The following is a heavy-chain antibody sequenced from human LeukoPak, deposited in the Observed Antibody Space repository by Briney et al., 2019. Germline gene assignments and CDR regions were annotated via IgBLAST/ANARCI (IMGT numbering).Heavy chain of an antibody. D-gene: IGHD5-18*01. CDR1: GFTFSDYY. V-gene: IGHV3-11*01. CDR2: ISSSGSTI. Sequence: PGASLTLSCAASGFTFSDYYMSWIRQAPGKGLEWVSYISSSGSTIYYADSVKGRFTISRDNAKNSLYLQMNSLRAEDTAVYYCARDMFTAMVTWGGFDPWGQGTLVTVSS. J-gene: IGHJ5*02. CDR3: ARDMFTAMVTWGGFDP.